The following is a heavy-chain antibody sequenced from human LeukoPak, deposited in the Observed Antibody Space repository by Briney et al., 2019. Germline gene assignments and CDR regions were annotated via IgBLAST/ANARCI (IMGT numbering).Heavy chain of an antibody. Sequence: GGSVRLSCAASGFTFSSYWMHWVRQAPGKGLVWVSRINRDGSSTSYADSVKGRFTISRDNAKNTLYLQMNSLRAEDTAVYYCARVYDYYDNSGPGAFDIWGQGTMVTVSS. J-gene: IGHJ3*02. CDR2: INRDGSST. V-gene: IGHV3-74*01. D-gene: IGHD3-22*01. CDR1: GFTFSSYW. CDR3: ARVYDYYDNSGPGAFDI.